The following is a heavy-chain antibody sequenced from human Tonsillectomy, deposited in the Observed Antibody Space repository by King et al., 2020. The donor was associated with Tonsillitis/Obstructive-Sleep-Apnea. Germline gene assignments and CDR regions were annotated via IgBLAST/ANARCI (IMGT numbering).Heavy chain of an antibody. CDR1: GFTFSRYS. D-gene: IGHD3-9*01. J-gene: IGHJ4*02. Sequence: VQLVESGGGLVQPGGSLRLSCAASGFTFSRYSMNWVRQAPGKGLEWVSYISTSTISYAVSVKGRFTISRDNAKNSLYLQMDSLRDEDTALYYCARDHDWSFDYWGQGTLVTVSS. CDR2: ISTSTI. CDR3: ARDHDWSFDY. V-gene: IGHV3-48*02.